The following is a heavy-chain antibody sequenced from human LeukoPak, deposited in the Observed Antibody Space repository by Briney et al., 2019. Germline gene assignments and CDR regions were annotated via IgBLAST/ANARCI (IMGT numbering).Heavy chain of an antibody. D-gene: IGHD4-17*01. CDR1: GFTFSAYS. CDR3: AKESLDKYGPPGDY. CDR2: ISGSGGST. Sequence: GGSLRLPCAASGFTFSAYSMNWVRQAPGKGLEWVSAISGSGGSTYYADSVKGRFTISRDNSKNTLYLQMNSLRAEDTAVYYCAKESLDKYGPPGDYWGQGTLVTVSS. J-gene: IGHJ4*02. V-gene: IGHV3-23*01.